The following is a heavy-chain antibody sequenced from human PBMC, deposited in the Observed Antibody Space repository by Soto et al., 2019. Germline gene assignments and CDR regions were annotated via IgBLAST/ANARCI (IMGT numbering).Heavy chain of an antibody. J-gene: IGHJ4*02. Sequence: QVQLVQSGTEVKKPGSSVTVSCKASGGPYSKYSISWVRQAPGQVLEWMGRIITMFDITNYAQKFHGRGTINADKPTSKVYMDLSSLRSEDMAVYYCARSLLGDYYESDGLDNWGQGTLVTVSS. CDR1: GGPYSKYS. CDR2: IITMFDIT. CDR3: ARSLLGDYYESDGLDN. D-gene: IGHD3-22*01. V-gene: IGHV1-69*02.